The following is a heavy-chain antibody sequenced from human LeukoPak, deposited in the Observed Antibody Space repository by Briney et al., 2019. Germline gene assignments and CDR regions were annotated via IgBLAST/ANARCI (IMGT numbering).Heavy chain of an antibody. CDR2: ISSSSSYI. Sequence: GGSLRLSCAASGFTFSSYSMNWVRQAPGKGLEWVSAISSSSSYIYYADSVKGRFTISRDNAKNSLYLQMNSLRAEDTAVYYCARDSAGDTAIFDYWGQGTLVTVSS. CDR3: ARDSAGDTAIFDY. V-gene: IGHV3-21*01. D-gene: IGHD5-18*01. J-gene: IGHJ4*02. CDR1: GFTFSSYS.